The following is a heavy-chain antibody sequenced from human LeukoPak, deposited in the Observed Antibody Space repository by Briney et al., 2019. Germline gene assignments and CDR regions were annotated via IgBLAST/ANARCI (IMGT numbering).Heavy chain of an antibody. D-gene: IGHD3-9*01. CDR2: ISSSSSYI. Sequence: GGSLRLSCAASGFTFSSYSMTWVRQAPGKGLEWVSSISSSSSYIYYADSVKGRFTISRDNAKNSLYLQMNSLRAEDTAVYYCARGDDILTGYYYYGMDVWGQGTTVTVSS. J-gene: IGHJ6*02. CDR3: ARGDDILTGYYYYGMDV. CDR1: GFTFSSYS. V-gene: IGHV3-21*01.